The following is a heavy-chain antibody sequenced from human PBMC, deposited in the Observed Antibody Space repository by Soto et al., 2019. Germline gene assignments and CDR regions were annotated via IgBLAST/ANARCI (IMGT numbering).Heavy chain of an antibody. J-gene: IGHJ4*02. CDR3: TRGGQPIDY. CDR1: GYTFSRND. V-gene: IGHV1-18*01. Sequence: ASVKVSCKASGYTFSRNDISWVRQAPGQGLEWMGWISTYNGNTNYAQKLQGRVTMTTDTSTSTAYMELRSLRSDDTAVYYCTRGGQPIDYWGQGTLVTVSS. CDR2: ISTYNGNT.